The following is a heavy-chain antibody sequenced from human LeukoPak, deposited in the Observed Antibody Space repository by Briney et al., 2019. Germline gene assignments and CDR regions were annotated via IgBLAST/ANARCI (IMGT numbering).Heavy chain of an antibody. V-gene: IGHV7-4-1*02. D-gene: IGHD2-8*01. CDR1: GYTFTKYG. Sequence: ASVKVSCKASGYTFTKYGVYWVRQAPGQGLEWMGWINTDTGNPTYAQGFTGRFVFSLDTSVSTTYLQISSLKPEDTAVYYCARGIGVGTVLMVHGNMDVWGKGTTVTVSS. J-gene: IGHJ6*03. CDR3: ARGIGVGTVLMVHGNMDV. CDR2: INTDTGNP.